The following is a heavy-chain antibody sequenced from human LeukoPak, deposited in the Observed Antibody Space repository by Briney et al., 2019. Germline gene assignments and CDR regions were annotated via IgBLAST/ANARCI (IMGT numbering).Heavy chain of an antibody. CDR3: ARDYGDYEVTYAFDI. V-gene: IGHV1-2*04. CDR1: GYTFTGYY. J-gene: IGHJ3*02. Sequence: ASVKFSCKASGYTFTGYYMHWVRQAPGQGLEWMGWINPNSGGTNYAQKFQGWVTMTRDTSISTAYMELSRLRSDDTAVYYCARDYGDYEVTYAFDIWGQGTMVTVSS. CDR2: INPNSGGT. D-gene: IGHD4-17*01.